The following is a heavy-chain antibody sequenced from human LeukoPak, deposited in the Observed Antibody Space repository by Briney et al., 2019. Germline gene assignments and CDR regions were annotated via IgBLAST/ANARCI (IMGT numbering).Heavy chain of an antibody. J-gene: IGHJ4*02. CDR1: GESFSDYY. CDR2: IYHSGST. D-gene: IGHD6-19*01. V-gene: IGHV4-38-2*01. Sequence: SETLSLTCAVYGESFSDYYWGWIRQPPGKGLEWIGSIYHSGSTYYNPSLKSRVTISVDTSKNQFSLKLSSVTAADTAVYYCARPIGGAVAGTFDYWGQGTLVTVSS. CDR3: ARPIGGAVAGTFDY.